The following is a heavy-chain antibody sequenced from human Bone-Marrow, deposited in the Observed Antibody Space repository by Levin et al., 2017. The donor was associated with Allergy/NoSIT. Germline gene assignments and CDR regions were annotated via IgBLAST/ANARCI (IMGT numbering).Heavy chain of an antibody. J-gene: IGHJ4*02. CDR1: GYTFTGYY. D-gene: IGHD3-9*01. CDR2: INPNSGGT. Sequence: GASVKVSCKASGYTFTGYYMHWVRQAPGQGLEWMGWINPNSGGTNYAQKFQGRVTMTRDTSISTAYMELSRLRSDDTAVYYCARYYDILTAPGGFDYWGQGTLVTVSS. V-gene: IGHV1-2*02. CDR3: ARYYDILTAPGGFDY.